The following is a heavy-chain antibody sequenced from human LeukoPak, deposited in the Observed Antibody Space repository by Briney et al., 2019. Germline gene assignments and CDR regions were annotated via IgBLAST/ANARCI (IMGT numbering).Heavy chain of an antibody. CDR3: ARVFGSWYYFDS. CDR2: IYHSGST. D-gene: IGHD6-13*01. CDR1: GYSISSGYY. Sequence: SETLSLTCTVSGYSISSGYYWGWIRQPPGKGLEWIGSIYHSGSTYYNPSLKSRVTISVDTSKNQFSLSLTSVTAADTAVYYCARVFGSWYYFDSWGQGILVTVSS. J-gene: IGHJ4*02. V-gene: IGHV4-38-2*02.